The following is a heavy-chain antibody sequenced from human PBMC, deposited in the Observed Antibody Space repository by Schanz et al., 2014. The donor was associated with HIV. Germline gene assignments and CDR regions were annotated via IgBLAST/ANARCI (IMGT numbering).Heavy chain of an antibody. CDR2: ISGSSIT. J-gene: IGHJ2*01. V-gene: IGHV3-23*04. CDR3: ALSRPSGYGGSWYFDL. Sequence: AQLVESGGGLVQPGGSLRLSCAASEFTFSSYAMSWVRQAPGKGLEWVSAISGSSITYSADSVKGRFTISRDNSKNTLYLQMNSLRAEDTAVYYCALSRPSGYGGSWYFDLWGRGTLVAVSS. D-gene: IGHD2-15*01. CDR1: EFTFSSYA.